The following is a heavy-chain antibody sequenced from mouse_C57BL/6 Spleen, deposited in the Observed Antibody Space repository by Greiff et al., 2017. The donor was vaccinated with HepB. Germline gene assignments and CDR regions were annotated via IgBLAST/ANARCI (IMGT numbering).Heavy chain of an antibody. D-gene: IGHD3-3*01. V-gene: IGHV5-4*01. Sequence: EVKLMESGGGLVKPGGSLKLSCAASGFTFSSYAMSWVRQTPEKRLEWVATISDGGRYTYYPDNVKGRFTISRDNAKNNLYLQMSHLKSEDTAMYYCAREGRAIDYWGQGTTLTVSS. CDR3: AREGRAIDY. J-gene: IGHJ2*01. CDR2: ISDGGRYT. CDR1: GFTFSSYA.